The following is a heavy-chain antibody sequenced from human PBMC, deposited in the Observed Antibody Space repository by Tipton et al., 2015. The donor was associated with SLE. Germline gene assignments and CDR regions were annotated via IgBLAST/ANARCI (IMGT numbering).Heavy chain of an antibody. D-gene: IGHD1-1*01. Sequence: TLSLTCTVSGGSISSYYWSWIRQPAGKGLEWIGRIYTSGSTNYNPSLKSRVTISVDTSKNQFSLKLSSVTAADTAVYYCARVPINSRIEAVDIWGQGTMVTVSS. CDR3: ARVPINSRIEAVDI. CDR1: GGSISSYY. J-gene: IGHJ3*02. CDR2: IYTSGST. V-gene: IGHV4-4*07.